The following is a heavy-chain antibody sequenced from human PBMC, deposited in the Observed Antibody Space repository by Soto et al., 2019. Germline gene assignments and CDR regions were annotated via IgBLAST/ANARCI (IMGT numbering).Heavy chain of an antibody. V-gene: IGHV4-34*01. CDR1: GGFVSSGSYY. CDR2: MSHSGGT. Sequence: QVQLQQWGAGLLKPSETLSLTCAVYGGFVSSGSYYWSWIRQPPGKGLEWIGEMSHSGGTNFNPSLKSRVTISVDTSKTQFSLKMSSVTAADTALYYCARVERGTATTVVDAFDIWGPGTMVTVSS. CDR3: ARVERGTATTVVDAFDI. D-gene: IGHD1-1*01. J-gene: IGHJ3*02.